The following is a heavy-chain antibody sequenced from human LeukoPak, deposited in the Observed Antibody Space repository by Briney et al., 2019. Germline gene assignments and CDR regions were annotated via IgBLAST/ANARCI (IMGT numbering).Heavy chain of an antibody. Sequence: PGGSLRLSCAASGFTFSSYGMHWVRQAPGKGLEWVAVISYDGSNKYYADSVKGRFTISRDNSKNTLYLQMNSLRAEDTAVYYCARRARGSGSSTWYFDLWGRGTLVTVSS. CDR2: ISYDGSNK. CDR3: ARRARGSGSSTWYFDL. CDR1: GFTFSSYG. V-gene: IGHV3-30*03. D-gene: IGHD3-10*01. J-gene: IGHJ2*01.